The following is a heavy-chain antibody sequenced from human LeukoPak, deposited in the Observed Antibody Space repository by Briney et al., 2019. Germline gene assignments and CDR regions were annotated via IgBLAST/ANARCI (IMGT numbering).Heavy chain of an antibody. Sequence: PGGSLRLSCAASGFTFSDYYMSWIRQAPGKGLEWVSSISSSSSYIYYADSVKGRFTISRDNAKNSLYLQMNSLRAEDTAVYYCARGGPKMTTQGLCRFDPWGQGTLVTVSS. CDR3: ARGGPKMTTQGLCRFDP. CDR2: ISSSSSYI. V-gene: IGHV3-11*06. D-gene: IGHD5-24*01. J-gene: IGHJ5*02. CDR1: GFTFSDYY.